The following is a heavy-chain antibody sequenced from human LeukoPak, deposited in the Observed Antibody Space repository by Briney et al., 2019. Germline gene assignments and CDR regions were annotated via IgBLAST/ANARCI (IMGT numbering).Heavy chain of an antibody. CDR1: GGSFSGYY. CDR2: INHSGIT. Sequence: PSETLSLTCGVYGGSFSGYYWTWIRQPPGKGLEWIGEINHSGITNYNPSLKSRVTISIDTSKNQFSLKLSSVTAADTALYYCARDLGYSSGWYDYWGQGTLVTVSS. D-gene: IGHD6-19*01. CDR3: ARDLGYSSGWYDY. J-gene: IGHJ4*02. V-gene: IGHV4-34*01.